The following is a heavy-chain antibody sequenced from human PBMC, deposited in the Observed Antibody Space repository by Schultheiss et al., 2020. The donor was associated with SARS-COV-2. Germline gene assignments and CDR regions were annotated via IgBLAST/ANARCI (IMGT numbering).Heavy chain of an antibody. CDR3: ASLYYYDSSGYSYAFDI. J-gene: IGHJ3*02. V-gene: IGHV3-NL1*01. D-gene: IGHD3-22*01. Sequence: GGSLRLSCAASGFTFSSYGMHWVRQAPGKGLEWVSVIYSGGSTYYADSVKGRFTISRDNSKNTLYLQMNSLRAEDTAVYYCASLYYYDSSGYSYAFDIWGQGTMVTVSS. CDR1: GFTFSSYG. CDR2: IYSGGST.